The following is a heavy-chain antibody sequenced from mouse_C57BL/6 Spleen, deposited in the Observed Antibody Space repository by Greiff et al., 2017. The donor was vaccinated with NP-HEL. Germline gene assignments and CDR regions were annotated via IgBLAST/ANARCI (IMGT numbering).Heavy chain of an antibody. D-gene: IGHD2-5*01. J-gene: IGHJ4*01. Sequence: LVESGPELVKPGASVKISCKASGYAFSSSWMNWVKQRPGKGLEWIGRIYPGDGDTNYNGKFKGKATLTADKSSSTAYMQLSSLTSEDSAVYFCARSYSNYDAMDYWGQGTSVTVSS. CDR2: IYPGDGDT. CDR1: GYAFSSSW. CDR3: ARSYSNYDAMDY. V-gene: IGHV1-82*01.